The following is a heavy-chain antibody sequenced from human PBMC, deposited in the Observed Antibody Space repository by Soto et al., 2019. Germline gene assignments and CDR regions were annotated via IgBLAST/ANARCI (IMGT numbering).Heavy chain of an antibody. CDR3: ARRRDTAMVPKNYYYYGMDV. CDR1: GGTFSSYA. Sequence: ASVKVSCKASGGTFSSYAISWVRQAPGQGLEWMGGIIPIFGTANYAQKFQGRVTITADESTSTAYMELSSLRSEDTVVYYCARRRDTAMVPKNYYYYGMDVWGQGTTVTVSS. J-gene: IGHJ6*02. D-gene: IGHD5-18*01. V-gene: IGHV1-69*13. CDR2: IIPIFGTA.